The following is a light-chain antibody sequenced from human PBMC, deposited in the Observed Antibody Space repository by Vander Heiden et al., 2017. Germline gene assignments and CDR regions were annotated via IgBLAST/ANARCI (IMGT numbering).Light chain of an antibody. Sequence: SYELIQPLSESVALGQTARITCGGNNIGSKNVHWYQQKPGQAPVFVIYRDSNRPSGIPERFSGSNSGNTATLTISRAQAGDEADYYCQVWDINTALYVFGTGTKVTVL. CDR3: QVWDINTALYV. CDR2: RDS. CDR1: NIGSKN. V-gene: IGLV3-9*01. J-gene: IGLJ1*01.